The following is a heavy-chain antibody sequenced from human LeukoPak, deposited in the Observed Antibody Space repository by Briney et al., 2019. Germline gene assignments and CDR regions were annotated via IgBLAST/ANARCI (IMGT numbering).Heavy chain of an antibody. Sequence: GGSLRLSCAASGFTFSSYGMHWVCQAPGEGLEWVAVIWYDGSNKYYADSVKGRFTISRDNSKNTLYLQMNSLRAEDTAVYYCARVGARGYGSGSYFNYYYYGMDVWGKGTTVTVSS. D-gene: IGHD3-10*01. CDR2: IWYDGSNK. J-gene: IGHJ6*04. V-gene: IGHV3-33*01. CDR3: ARVGARGYGSGSYFNYYYYGMDV. CDR1: GFTFSSYG.